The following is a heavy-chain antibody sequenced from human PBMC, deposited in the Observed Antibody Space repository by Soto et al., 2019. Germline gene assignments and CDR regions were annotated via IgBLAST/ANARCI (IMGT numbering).Heavy chain of an antibody. V-gene: IGHV4-34*01. CDR2: INHSGST. J-gene: IGHJ6*02. Sequence: SETLSLTCAVYGGSFSGYYWRWIRQPPGKGLEWIGEINHSGSTNYNPSLKSRVTISVDTSKNQFSLKLSSVTAADTAVYYCARDTTVTKGGYYYGMDVWGQGTTVTVSS. CDR1: GGSFSGYY. CDR3: ARDTTVTKGGYYYGMDV. D-gene: IGHD4-4*01.